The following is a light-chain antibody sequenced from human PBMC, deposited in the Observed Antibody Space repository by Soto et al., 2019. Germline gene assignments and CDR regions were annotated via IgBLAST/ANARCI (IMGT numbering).Light chain of an antibody. Sequence: EIVLTQSPGTLSLSPGERATLSCRASQSVSSDCLAWYQQKPGQSPRLLIYGASSRATGIPDRFSGSGSGTDFTLTISRLEPEDFAVYYCQQYGCSPPYSFGQGTKVEIK. V-gene: IGKV3-20*01. CDR1: QSVSSDC. J-gene: IGKJ2*01. CDR3: QQYGCSPPYS. CDR2: GAS.